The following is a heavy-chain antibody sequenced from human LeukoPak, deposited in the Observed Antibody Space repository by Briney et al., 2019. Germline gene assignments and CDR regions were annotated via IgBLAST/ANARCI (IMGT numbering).Heavy chain of an antibody. J-gene: IGHJ4*02. CDR1: GFTFSSYS. V-gene: IGHV3-21*01. CDR2: ISSSSYI. CDR3: ARDRTRYDSSGYDY. Sequence: GGSLRLSCAASGFTFSSYSMNWVRQAPGKGLAWVSSISSSSYIYYADSVKGRFTISRDNAKNSLYLQMNSLRAEDTAVYYCARDRTRYDSSGYDYWGQGTLVTVSS. D-gene: IGHD3-22*01.